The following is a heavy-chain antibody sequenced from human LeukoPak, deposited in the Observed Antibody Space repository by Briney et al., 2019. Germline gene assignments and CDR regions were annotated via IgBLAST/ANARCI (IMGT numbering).Heavy chain of an antibody. V-gene: IGHV3-23*01. Sequence: GGSLRLSCAASGFTISSYGMSWVRQAPGKGLEWVSAISGSGGSTYSSDSVKGRFTISRDNSRNTLYLQMNSLRVEDTAEYYCAKGYSGYYAMYYFDYWGQGTRVTVSS. CDR3: AKGYSGYYAMYYFDY. D-gene: IGHD3-22*01. CDR2: ISGSGGST. J-gene: IGHJ4*02. CDR1: GFTISSYG.